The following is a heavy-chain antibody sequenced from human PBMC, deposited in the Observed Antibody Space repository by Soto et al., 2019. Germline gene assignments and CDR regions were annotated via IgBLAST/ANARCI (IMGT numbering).Heavy chain of an antibody. D-gene: IGHD4-17*01. Sequence: QVQLVESGGGVVQPGRSLRLSCAASGFTFSTYGMHWVRQAPGKGLEWVAIISYDGSNKYYVDSVKGRFTIPRDHSKNTLYLQMNSLRGEDTAVYYCAKDVSGDYDYFDYWGQGTLVTVSS. CDR2: ISYDGSNK. CDR1: GFTFSTYG. J-gene: IGHJ4*02. V-gene: IGHV3-30*18. CDR3: AKDVSGDYDYFDY.